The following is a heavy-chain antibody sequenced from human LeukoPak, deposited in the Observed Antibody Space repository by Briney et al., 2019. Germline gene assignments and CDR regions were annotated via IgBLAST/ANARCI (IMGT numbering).Heavy chain of an antibody. CDR2: INPNSGGT. CDR3: ARGPLGSGGSRRLDY. V-gene: IGHV1-2*02. J-gene: IGHJ4*02. D-gene: IGHD2-15*01. Sequence: ASVKVSCKASGYTFTGYYMHWVRQAPGQGLEWMGWINPNSGGTNYAQKFQGRVTMTRDTSIGTAYMELSRLRSDDTAVYYCARGPLGSGGSRRLDYWGQGTLGTVSS. CDR1: GYTFTGYY.